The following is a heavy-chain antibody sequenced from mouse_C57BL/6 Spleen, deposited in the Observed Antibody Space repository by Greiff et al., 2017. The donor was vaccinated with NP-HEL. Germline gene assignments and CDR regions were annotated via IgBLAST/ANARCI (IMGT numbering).Heavy chain of an antibody. CDR3: ARGYYGSSYGFAY. J-gene: IGHJ3*01. V-gene: IGHV1-64*01. Sequence: VKLQQPGAELVKPGASVKLSCKASGYTFTSYWMHWVKQRPGQGLEWIGMIHPNSGSTNYNEKFKSKATLTVDKSSSTAYMQLSSLTSEDSAVYYCARGYYGSSYGFAYWGQGTLVTVSA. D-gene: IGHD1-1*01. CDR2: IHPNSGST. CDR1: GYTFTSYW.